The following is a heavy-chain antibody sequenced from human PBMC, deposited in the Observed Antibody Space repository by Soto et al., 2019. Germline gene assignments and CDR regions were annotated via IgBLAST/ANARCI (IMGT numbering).Heavy chain of an antibody. Sequence: EVQLLESGGGLVQPGGSLRLSCAASGFTFSSYARSWVRQAPGKGLEWVSAISGSGGSTYYAYSVKGRFTISRDNSKNTLYLQMNSLRAEDTAVYYCAKVPKYSGYDAIDYCGQVTLVTVSS. CDR3: AKVPKYSGYDAIDY. CDR2: ISGSGGST. CDR1: GFTFSSYA. J-gene: IGHJ4*02. V-gene: IGHV3-23*01. D-gene: IGHD5-12*01.